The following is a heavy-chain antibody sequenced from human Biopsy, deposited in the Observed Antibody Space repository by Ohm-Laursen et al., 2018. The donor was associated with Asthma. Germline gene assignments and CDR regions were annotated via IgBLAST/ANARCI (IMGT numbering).Heavy chain of an antibody. CDR1: GFSVSSNG. V-gene: IGHV3-53*01. J-gene: IGHJ4*02. D-gene: IGHD6-19*01. CDR2: IYSGGGT. Sequence: SLRLSCSASGFSVSSNGMSWVRQPPGKGLEWVSVIYSGGGTFYADSVKGRVTISRDISKNTLFLQMNSLRAEDTAVYYCAKFRIAVAAVFHYWGQGTLVTVSS. CDR3: AKFRIAVAAVFHY.